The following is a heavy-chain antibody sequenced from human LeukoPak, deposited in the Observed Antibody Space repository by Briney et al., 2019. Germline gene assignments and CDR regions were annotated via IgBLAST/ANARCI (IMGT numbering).Heavy chain of an antibody. J-gene: IGHJ4*02. Sequence: PGRSLRLSCAASGFTFSSYGMHWVRQAPGKGLEWVAVISYDGSNKYYADSVKGRFTISRDNSKNTLYLEMNSLRAEDTAVYYCAKKVYSNVSGSYYSANSIDNWGQGPLATVS. V-gene: IGHV3-30*18. CDR3: AKKVYSNVSGSYYSANSIDN. CDR2: ISYDGSNK. D-gene: IGHD3-10*01. CDR1: GFTFSSYG.